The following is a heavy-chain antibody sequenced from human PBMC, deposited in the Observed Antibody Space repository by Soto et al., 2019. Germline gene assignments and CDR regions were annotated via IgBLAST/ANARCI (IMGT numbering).Heavy chain of an antibody. J-gene: IGHJ6*02. D-gene: IGHD3-16*02. CDR2: ISYDGSNK. Sequence: GGSLRLSCAASGFTFSSYGMHWVRQAPGKGLEWVAVISYDGSNKYYADSVKGRFTISRDNSKNTLYLQMNSLRAEDTAVYYCAKDRGDYVWGSYRHTHLYYYYGMDVWGQGTTVTVSS. CDR1: GFTFSSYG. V-gene: IGHV3-30*18. CDR3: AKDRGDYVWGSYRHTHLYYYYGMDV.